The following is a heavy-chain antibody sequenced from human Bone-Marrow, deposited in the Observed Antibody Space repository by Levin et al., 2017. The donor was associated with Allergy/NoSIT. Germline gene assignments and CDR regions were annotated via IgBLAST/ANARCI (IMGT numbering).Heavy chain of an antibody. V-gene: IGHV3-74*01. J-gene: IGHJ4*02. D-gene: IGHD2-15*01. CDR2: IDEGGSFT. CDR1: GFTFSSFW. Sequence: GGSLRLSCAASGFTFSSFWMHWVRQAPGKGLVWVSRIDEGGSFTDYADSVKGRFTISRDNAKNTLYLQMNSLGAEDTAVYYCARDVAGRSGFWGQGSLVTVSS. CDR3: ARDVAGRSGF.